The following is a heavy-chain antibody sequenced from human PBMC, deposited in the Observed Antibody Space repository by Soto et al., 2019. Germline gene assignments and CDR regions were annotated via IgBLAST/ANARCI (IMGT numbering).Heavy chain of an antibody. Sequence: ASVKVSCKASGYTFTSYGINWVRQATGQGLEWMGWMNPNSGNTGYAQKFQGRVTMTRNTSISTAYMELSSLRSEDTAVYYCARWKDDYGEYYMDVWGKGTTVTVSS. J-gene: IGHJ6*03. CDR1: GYTFTSYG. V-gene: IGHV1-8*01. D-gene: IGHD4-17*01. CDR3: ARWKDDYGEYYMDV. CDR2: MNPNSGNT.